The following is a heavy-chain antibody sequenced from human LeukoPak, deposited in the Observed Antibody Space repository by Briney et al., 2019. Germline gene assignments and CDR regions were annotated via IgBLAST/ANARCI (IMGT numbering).Heavy chain of an antibody. D-gene: IGHD6-19*01. J-gene: IGHJ4*02. V-gene: IGHV3-7*01. Sequence: PGGSLRLSCAASGFTFSSYWMSWVRQAPGKGLEWVANIKQDGSEKYYVDSVKGRFTISRDNAKNSLYLQMNSLRAEDTAVYYCARDLHSSGWDYYFDYWGQGTLVTVSS. CDR1: GFTFSSYW. CDR3: ARDLHSSGWDYYFDY. CDR2: IKQDGSEK.